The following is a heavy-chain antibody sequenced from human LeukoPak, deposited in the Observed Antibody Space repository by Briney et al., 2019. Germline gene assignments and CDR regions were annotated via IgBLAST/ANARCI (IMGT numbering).Heavy chain of an antibody. CDR3: ARVPVGVGANAFDI. D-gene: IGHD1-26*01. CDR2: IYTSGST. CDR1: GGSISSYY. V-gene: IGHV4-4*07. J-gene: IGHJ3*02. Sequence: PSETLSHTCTVSGGSISSYYWSWIRQPAGKGLEWIGRIYTSGSTNYNPSLKSRVTMSVDTSKNQFSLKLSSVTAADTAVYYCARVPVGVGANAFDIWGQGTMVTVSS.